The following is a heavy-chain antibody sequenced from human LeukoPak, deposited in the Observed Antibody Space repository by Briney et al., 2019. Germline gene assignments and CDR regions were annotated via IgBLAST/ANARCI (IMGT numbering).Heavy chain of an antibody. CDR3: AGLYGMDV. CDR1: GFTFNKYW. V-gene: IGHV3-7*03. Sequence: GGSLRLSCAASGFTFNKYWMSWVPQTPGKGLEWGTHIKQDGSEKYYVDSVKGRFTISRDNAKNSLDLQMNSLRAEDTAVYYCAGLYGMDVWGKGTTVTVSS. J-gene: IGHJ6*04. CDR2: IKQDGSEK.